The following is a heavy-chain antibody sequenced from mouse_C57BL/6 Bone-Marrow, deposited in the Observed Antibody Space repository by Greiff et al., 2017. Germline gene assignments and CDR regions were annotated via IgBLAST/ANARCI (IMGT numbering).Heavy chain of an antibody. Sequence: EVQLQQSGPELVKPGASVKISCKASGYTFTDYYMNWVKQSHGQSLEWIGDINPNNGGTSYNQKFKGKATLTVDKSSSTAYMELRRLTSEASAVYYCASTAQSSIAYWGQGTPVTVSA. D-gene: IGHD3-2*02. J-gene: IGHJ3*01. CDR1: GYTFTDYY. CDR2: INPNNGGT. V-gene: IGHV1-26*01. CDR3: ASTAQSSIAY.